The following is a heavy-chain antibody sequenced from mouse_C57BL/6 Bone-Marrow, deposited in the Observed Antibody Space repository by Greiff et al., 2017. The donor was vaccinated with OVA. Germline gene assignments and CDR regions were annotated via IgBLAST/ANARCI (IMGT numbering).Heavy chain of an antibody. CDR2: INPSNGGT. Sequence: VQLQQSGPELVKPGASVKLSCKASGYTFTSYWMHWVKQRPGQGLEWIGNINPSNGGTNYNEKFKSKATLTVDKSSSTAYMQLSSLTSEDSAVYYCARTGDGYYGFAYWGQGTLVTVSA. CDR1: GYTFTSYW. CDR3: ARTGDGYYGFAY. J-gene: IGHJ3*01. V-gene: IGHV1-53*01. D-gene: IGHD2-3*01.